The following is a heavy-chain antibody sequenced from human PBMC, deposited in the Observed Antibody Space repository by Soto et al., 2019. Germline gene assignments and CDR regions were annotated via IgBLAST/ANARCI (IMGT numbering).Heavy chain of an antibody. J-gene: IGHJ6*02. CDR2: FDPEDGET. V-gene: IGHV1-24*01. Sequence: GASVKVSCKVSGYTLTELSMHWVRQAPGKGLEWMGGFDPEDGETIYAQKFQGRVTMTEDTTTDTAYMELSSLRSEDTAVYYCATRRWAQAANYYYYGMDVWGQGTTVTVSS. CDR3: ATRRWAQAANYYYYGMDV. D-gene: IGHD2-15*01. CDR1: GYTLTELS.